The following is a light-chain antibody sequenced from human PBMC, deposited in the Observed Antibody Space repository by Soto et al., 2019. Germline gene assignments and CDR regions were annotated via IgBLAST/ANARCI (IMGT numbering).Light chain of an antibody. CDR1: QSVSSSY. J-gene: IGKJ2*01. Sequence: EIVLTQSPGTLSLSPGERATLSCRASQSVSSSYLAWYQQKPGQAPRLLIYGASSRATGIPDRFSGSGSGXXXXXTISRLEPEDFAVYYCQQYGSSSYTFGQGTKLEIK. V-gene: IGKV3-20*01. CDR2: GAS. CDR3: QQYGSSSYT.